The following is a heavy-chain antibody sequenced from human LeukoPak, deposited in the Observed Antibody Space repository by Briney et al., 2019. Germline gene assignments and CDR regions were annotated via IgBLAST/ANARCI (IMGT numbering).Heavy chain of an antibody. J-gene: IGHJ4*02. Sequence: NPSETLSLTCTVSGDSITSYYWSWIRQPAGKGLEWIGRIYSSGSTNYNPSLKSRVTMSVDTSKNQFSLKLSSVTAADTAVYYCARAPTYCSGGSCYVYCFDYWGQGTLVTVSS. CDR2: IYSSGST. CDR1: GDSITSYY. V-gene: IGHV4-4*07. CDR3: ARAPTYCSGGSCYVYCFDY. D-gene: IGHD2-15*01.